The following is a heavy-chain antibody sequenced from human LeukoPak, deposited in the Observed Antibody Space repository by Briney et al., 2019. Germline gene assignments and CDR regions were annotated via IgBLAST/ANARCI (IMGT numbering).Heavy chain of an antibody. D-gene: IGHD3-10*01. CDR3: ARGGRITIVRGIIANSPSNFNY. J-gene: IGHJ4*02. Sequence: PGGSLRLSCAASGLTFSSYSMNWVRQAPGKGLEWVSSISSSSSYIYYADSVKGRFTISRDNAKNSLYLQMNSLRAEDTAVYYCARGGRITIVRGIIANSPSNFNYWGQGILVAVSS. V-gene: IGHV3-21*01. CDR1: GLTFSSYS. CDR2: ISSSSSYI.